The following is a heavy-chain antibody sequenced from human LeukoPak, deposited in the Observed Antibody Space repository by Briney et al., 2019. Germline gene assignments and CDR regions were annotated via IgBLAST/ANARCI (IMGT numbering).Heavy chain of an antibody. CDR1: GRNITSYM. D-gene: IGHD3-9*01. V-gene: IGHV3-23*01. CDR2: ISDSGGST. J-gene: IGHJ6*03. Sequence: PGGSLRLSCTVSGRNITSYMMNWVRQAPGKGLEWVSGISDSGGSTYYADSVKGRFTISRDNSKNTLSLQMNSLRAEDTAVYYCTKVYYDFLNYYYYYMDVWGKGTTVTVSS. CDR3: TKVYYDFLNYYYYYMDV.